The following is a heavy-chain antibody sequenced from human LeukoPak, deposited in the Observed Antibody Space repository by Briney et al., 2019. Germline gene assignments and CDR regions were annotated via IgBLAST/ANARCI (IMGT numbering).Heavy chain of an antibody. CDR2: IYYSGNT. J-gene: IGHJ6*03. Sequence: TSETLSLTCTASGGSISESTYYWGWIRQPPGKGLEWIGTIYYSGNTYYNPSLKSRVTISIDTSKNQFSLKLSSVTAADTAVYYCARHPVVPYRSSWRAYYYYYYMDVWGKGTTVTVS. CDR3: ARHPVVPYRSSWRAYYYYYYMDV. CDR1: GGSISESTYY. D-gene: IGHD6-13*01. V-gene: IGHV4-39*01.